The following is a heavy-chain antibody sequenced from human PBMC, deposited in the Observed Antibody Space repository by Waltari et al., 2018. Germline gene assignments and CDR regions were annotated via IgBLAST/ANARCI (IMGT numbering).Heavy chain of an antibody. D-gene: IGHD6-6*01. V-gene: IGHV4-34*01. Sequence: QVQLQQWGAGLLKPSETLSLTCAVYGGSFSGYFWRWIRQPPGKGLAWIGEVRPSGSTNYHPSLKSRVTISVDTSNNQFSLKLSSVTAADTAVYYCARTSSIAARHRYYYGMDVWGQGTTVTVSS. CDR1: GGSFSGYF. CDR2: VRPSGST. CDR3: ARTSSIAARHRYYYGMDV. J-gene: IGHJ6*02.